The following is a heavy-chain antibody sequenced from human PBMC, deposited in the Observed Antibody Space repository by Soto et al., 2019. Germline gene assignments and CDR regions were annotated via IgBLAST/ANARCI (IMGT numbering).Heavy chain of an antibody. V-gene: IGHV1-24*01. CDR3: ATKNKEGDWFDP. CDR2: FDPEDGET. CDR1: GHTLTELS. J-gene: IGHJ5*02. Sequence: GASVKVSCKVSGHTLTELSMHWVRQAPGKGLEWMGGFDPEDGETIYAQKFQGRVTMTEDTSTDTAYMELSSLRSEDTAVYYCATKNKEGDWFDPWGQGTLVTVS.